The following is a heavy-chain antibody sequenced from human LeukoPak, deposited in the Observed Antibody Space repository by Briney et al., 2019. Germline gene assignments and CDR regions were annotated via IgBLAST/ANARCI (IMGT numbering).Heavy chain of an antibody. CDR1: GFTFSSYG. Sequence: GGSLRLSCAASGFTFSSYGMHWVRQAPGKGLEWVAFIRYDGSNKYYADSVKGRFTISRDNSKNTLYLQMNSLRAEDTAVYYRARAPNTYSSGGAYWGQGTLVTVSS. V-gene: IGHV3-30*02. D-gene: IGHD6-19*01. CDR3: ARAPNTYSSGGAY. CDR2: IRYDGSNK. J-gene: IGHJ4*02.